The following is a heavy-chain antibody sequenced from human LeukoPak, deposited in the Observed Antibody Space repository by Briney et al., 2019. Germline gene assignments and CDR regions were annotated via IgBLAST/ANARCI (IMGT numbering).Heavy chain of an antibody. J-gene: IGHJ3*02. CDR2: MNPNSGNT. CDR1: GYTFTSYD. V-gene: IGHV1-8*01. D-gene: IGHD3-22*01. CDR3: ARAGLLEADYADAFDI. Sequence: GASVKVSCKASGYTFTSYDINWVRQATGQGLEWMRWMNPNSGNTGYAQKFQGRVTMTRNTSISTAYMELSSLRSEDTAVYYCARAGLLEADYADAFDIWGQGTMVTVSS.